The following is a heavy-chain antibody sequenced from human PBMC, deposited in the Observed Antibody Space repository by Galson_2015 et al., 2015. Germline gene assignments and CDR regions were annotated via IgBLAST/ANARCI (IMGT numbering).Heavy chain of an antibody. CDR2: ITTSSMTI. Sequence: ALRLGCAASGLTFSSPDYSLHWVRPAPGKGVEWVSYITTSSMTIYYADSVKGRFTISRDNAKNSLELQMNSLRDEDAVVYYCARGGDSAFDIWGQGTMVTVSS. J-gene: IGHJ3*02. CDR3: ARGGDSAFDI. D-gene: IGHD4-17*01. V-gene: IGHV3-48*02. CDR1: GLTFSSPDYS.